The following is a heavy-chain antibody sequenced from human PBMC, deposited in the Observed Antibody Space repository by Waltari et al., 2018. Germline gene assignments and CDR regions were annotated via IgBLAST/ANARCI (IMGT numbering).Heavy chain of an antibody. Sequence: QVQLQESGPGLVKPSETLSLTCAVSGFSISFGYYWGWIRQPPGKGLEWIGSIYHSGKTYYNPSVGSRFTMSIDTSKNHFSLKLSSVTASDTAVYYCARLHYFDSSALRAFDIWGQGTTVTVSS. D-gene: IGHD3-22*01. V-gene: IGHV4-38-2*01. CDR3: ARLHYFDSSALRAFDI. J-gene: IGHJ3*02. CDR2: IYHSGKT. CDR1: GFSISFGYY.